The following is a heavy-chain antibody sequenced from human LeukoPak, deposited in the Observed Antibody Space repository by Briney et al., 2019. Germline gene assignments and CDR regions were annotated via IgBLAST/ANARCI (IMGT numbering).Heavy chain of an antibody. D-gene: IGHD1-1*01. CDR2: IKQDGGET. CDR3: ARVVDGAAWN. J-gene: IGHJ4*02. Sequence: GGSLRLSCAVSGFTFSDYWMSWVRQAPGKGLEWVANIKQDGGETFYADSVKGRFTISRDNAKNSLYLQMNSLRAEDTAVYYCARVVDGAAWNWGQGTLVTVSS. V-gene: IGHV3-7*01. CDR1: GFTFSDYW.